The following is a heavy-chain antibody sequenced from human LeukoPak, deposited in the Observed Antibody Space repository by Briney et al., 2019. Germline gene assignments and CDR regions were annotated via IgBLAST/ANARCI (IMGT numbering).Heavy chain of an antibody. J-gene: IGHJ4*02. CDR1: GFTFRNHW. V-gene: IGHV3-7*01. CDR2: IKEDGSET. Sequence: GGSLRLSCSASGFTFRNHWMTWVRQAPGNGLEWVANIKEDGSETFYADSLKGRFIISRDNAQNSLYLQMNSLRAEDTAMYYCARIWDESGYYFGYFDSWGQGTLLTVSS. D-gene: IGHD3-22*01. CDR3: ARIWDESGYYFGYFDS.